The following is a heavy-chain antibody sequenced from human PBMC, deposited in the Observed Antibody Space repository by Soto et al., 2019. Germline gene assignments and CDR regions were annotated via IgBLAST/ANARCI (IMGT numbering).Heavy chain of an antibody. CDR1: GFTFSSYS. D-gene: IGHD3-10*01. CDR3: AVVGAFDI. CDR2: ISDSGSRM. V-gene: IGHV3-48*01. J-gene: IGHJ3*02. Sequence: GGSLRLSCAASGFTFSSYSMNWVRQAPGKGLEWVSYISDSGSRMYYADSVKGRLTISRDSARNSLYLQMNSLRAEDTAVYYCAVVGAFDIWGQGTMVTVSS.